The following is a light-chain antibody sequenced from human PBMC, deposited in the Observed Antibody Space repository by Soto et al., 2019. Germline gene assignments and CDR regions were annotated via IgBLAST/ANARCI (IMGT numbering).Light chain of an antibody. CDR1: QSVSSSY. CDR3: QQYGSSPIVT. J-gene: IGKJ1*01. CDR2: GAS. Sequence: EIGLTESPGTVSLSTGERATLSCRASQSVSSSYLAWYQQKPGQAPRLLIYGASSRATGIPDRFSGSGSGTDFTLTISRLEPEDFAVYYCQQYGSSPIVTFGQGTKLDIK. V-gene: IGKV3-20*01.